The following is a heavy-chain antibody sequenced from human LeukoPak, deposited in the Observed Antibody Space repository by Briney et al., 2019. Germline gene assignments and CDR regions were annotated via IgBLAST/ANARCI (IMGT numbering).Heavy chain of an antibody. V-gene: IGHV4-30-4*08. CDR2: IYYSGST. D-gene: IGHD3-22*01. Sequence: PSETLSLTCTVSGGSISSGDYYWSWIRQPPGKGLEWIGYIYYSGSTYYNPSLKSRVTISVDTSKNQFSLKLSSVTAADTAVYYCARAGDYYPTHAFDIWGQGTMVTVSS. CDR3: ARAGDYYPTHAFDI. J-gene: IGHJ3*02. CDR1: GGSISSGDYY.